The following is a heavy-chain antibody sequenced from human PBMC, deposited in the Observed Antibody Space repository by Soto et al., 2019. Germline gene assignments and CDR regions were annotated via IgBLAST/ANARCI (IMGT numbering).Heavy chain of an antibody. CDR2: IYYSGST. J-gene: IGHJ6*02. CDR3: ASPDFSLPRGRNYGMDV. Sequence: PSETLSLTCTVSGGSISSSSYYWGWIRQPPGKGLEWIGSIYYSGSTYYNPPLKSRVTISVDTSKNQFSLKLSSVTAADTAVYYCASPDFSLPRGRNYGMDVWGQGTTVTVSS. V-gene: IGHV4-39*01. CDR1: GGSISSSSYY. D-gene: IGHD3-16*01.